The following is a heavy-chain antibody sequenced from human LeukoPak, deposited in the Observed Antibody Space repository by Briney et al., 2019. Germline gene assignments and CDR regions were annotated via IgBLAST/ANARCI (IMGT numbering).Heavy chain of an antibody. V-gene: IGHV5-51*01. Sequence: GESLKISCKGSGYSFTSYWTGWVRQMPGKGLERMGIIYPGDSDTRYSPSFQGQVTISADKSISTAYLQWSSLKASDTAMYYCARARYCSGGTCYAEYWGQGTLVTVSS. CDR3: ARARYCSGGTCYAEY. J-gene: IGHJ4*02. D-gene: IGHD2-15*01. CDR2: IYPGDSDT. CDR1: GYSFTSYW.